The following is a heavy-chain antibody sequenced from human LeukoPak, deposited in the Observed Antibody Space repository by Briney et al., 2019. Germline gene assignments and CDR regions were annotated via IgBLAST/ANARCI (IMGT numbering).Heavy chain of an antibody. CDR2: IKSDGSET. Sequence: QPGGSLRLSCVASGFTFSSFWIYWVRHAPGKGLVWVSRIKSDGSETLYADSVKGRFTISRDNAKNTLYLQMNSLRAEDTAVYYCARVRMGDDFNPFDYWGQGTLVTVSS. CDR1: GFTFSSFW. J-gene: IGHJ4*02. V-gene: IGHV3-74*01. CDR3: ARVRMGDDFNPFDY. D-gene: IGHD3-16*01.